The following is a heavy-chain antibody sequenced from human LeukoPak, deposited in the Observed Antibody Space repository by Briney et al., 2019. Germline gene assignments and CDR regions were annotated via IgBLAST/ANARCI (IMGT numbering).Heavy chain of an antibody. CDR2: ISAYNGNT. Sequence: GASVKVSCKASGYTFTSYGISWVRQAPGQGLEWMGWISAYNGNTNYAQKLQGRVTMTTDTSTSTAYMELRSLRSDDTAVYYCARSYYYDSSGYYSGGAFDIWGQGTMVTVSS. V-gene: IGHV1-18*01. CDR3: ARSYYYDSSGYYSGGAFDI. J-gene: IGHJ3*02. CDR1: GYTFTSYG. D-gene: IGHD3-22*01.